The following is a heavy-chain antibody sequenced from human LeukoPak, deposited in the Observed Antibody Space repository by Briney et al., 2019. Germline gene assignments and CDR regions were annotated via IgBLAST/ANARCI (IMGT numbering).Heavy chain of an antibody. CDR2: IYHSGST. Sequence: KASETLSLTCAVSGGSISSSNWWSWVRQPPGKGLEWIGEIYHSGSTNYNPSLKSRVTISVDKSKNQFSLKLSSVTAADTAVYYCARVGATEENYYYGMDVWGQGTTVTVSS. CDR1: GGSISSSNW. J-gene: IGHJ6*02. D-gene: IGHD1-26*01. V-gene: IGHV4-4*02. CDR3: ARVGATEENYYYGMDV.